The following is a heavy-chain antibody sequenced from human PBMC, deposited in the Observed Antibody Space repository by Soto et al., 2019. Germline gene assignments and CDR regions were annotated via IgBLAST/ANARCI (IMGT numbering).Heavy chain of an antibody. D-gene: IGHD2-21*02. CDR1: GFTFSGYC. Sequence: EVHLVESGGGLLQPGGSLRLSCAASGFTFSGYCMGWVRQAPGKGLEWVASIMKDGGVKKYVDSVKGRFTISRDNAKNSLFLQMNSLRVEDTAVYYCARDSDFYKADYWGQGTLVTVSS. CDR3: ARDSDFYKADY. CDR2: IMKDGGVK. V-gene: IGHV3-7*01. J-gene: IGHJ4*02.